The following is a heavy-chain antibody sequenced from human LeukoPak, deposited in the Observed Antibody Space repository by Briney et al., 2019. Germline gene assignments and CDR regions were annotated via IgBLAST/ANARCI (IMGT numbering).Heavy chain of an antibody. Sequence: GGSLRLSCAASGITFSSYGMNWVRQAPGKGLEWASRINSGGGSTYYVDSVKGRFTISRDNSRNTLYLQMHSLRAEDTAVYYCASRDPCSGSTCYGLGYWGQGTLVTVSS. J-gene: IGHJ4*02. CDR2: INSGGGST. CDR3: ASRDPCSGSTCYGLGY. V-gene: IGHV3-23*01. D-gene: IGHD2-15*01. CDR1: GITFSSYG.